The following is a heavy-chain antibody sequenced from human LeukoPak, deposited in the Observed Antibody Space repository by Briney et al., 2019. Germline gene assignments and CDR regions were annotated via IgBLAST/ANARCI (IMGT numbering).Heavy chain of an antibody. CDR3: ARKLLLRWYFDL. V-gene: IGHV3-66*01. CDR2: IYNSGRT. CDR1: GFTVSSNY. J-gene: IGHJ2*01. D-gene: IGHD2-21*02. Sequence: GGSLRLSCAASGFTVSSNYMSWVRQAPGKGLEWVSVIYNSGRTYYADSVKGRFTISRDNSKNTLYLQMNSLRAEDTAAYYCARKLLLRWYFDLWGRGTLVTVSS.